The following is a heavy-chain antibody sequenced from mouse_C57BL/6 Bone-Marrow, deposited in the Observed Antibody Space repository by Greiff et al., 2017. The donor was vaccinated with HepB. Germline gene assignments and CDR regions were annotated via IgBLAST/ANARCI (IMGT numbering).Heavy chain of an antibody. V-gene: IGHV14-4*01. D-gene: IGHD2-4*01. J-gene: IGHJ2*01. Sequence: EVQGVESGAELVRPGASVKLSCTASGFNIKDDYMHWVKQRPEQGLEWIGWIDPENGDTEYASKFQGKATITADTSSNTAYLQLSSLTSEDTAVYYCTTLYDYGFRWGQGTTLTVSS. CDR2: IDPENGDT. CDR3: TTLYDYGFR. CDR1: GFNIKDDY.